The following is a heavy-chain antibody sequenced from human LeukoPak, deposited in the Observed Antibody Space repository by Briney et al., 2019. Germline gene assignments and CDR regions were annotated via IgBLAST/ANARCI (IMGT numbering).Heavy chain of an antibody. J-gene: IGHJ4*02. CDR1: GFTFSSYG. Sequence: GGSLRLSCAASGFTFSSYGMHWVRQAPGKGLEWVAFIRYDGSNKYYADSVKGRFTISRDNSKNTLYLQMNSLRAEDTAVYYCARVSTYDFWSGYEHFDYWGQGTLVTVSS. D-gene: IGHD3-3*01. CDR2: IRYDGSNK. V-gene: IGHV3-30*02. CDR3: ARVSTYDFWSGYEHFDY.